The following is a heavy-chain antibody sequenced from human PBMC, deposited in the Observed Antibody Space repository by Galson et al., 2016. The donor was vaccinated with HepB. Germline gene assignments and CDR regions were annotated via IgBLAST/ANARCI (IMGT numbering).Heavy chain of an antibody. V-gene: IGHV6-1*01. CDR3: ARVRSYNLHDGVFDY. J-gene: IGHJ4*02. D-gene: IGHD1-20*01. Sequence: CVISGDSVSSNSAAWNWIRQSPSRGLEWLGRTYYRSKWYNDYAASVKSRTTINPDTSKNRFSLQLRSVTPEDTAVYYCARVRSYNLHDGVFDYWGQGILVTVSS. CDR2: TYYRSKWYN. CDR1: GDSVSSNSAA.